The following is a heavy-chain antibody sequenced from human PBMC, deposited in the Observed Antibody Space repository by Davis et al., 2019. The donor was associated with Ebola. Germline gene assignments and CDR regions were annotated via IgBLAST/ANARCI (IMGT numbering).Heavy chain of an antibody. J-gene: IGHJ4*02. D-gene: IGHD3-22*01. CDR3: ATNWHPDYESSGFFDY. Sequence: ASVKVSCKASGYTFTNYYINWVRQAPGQGLEWMGVINPSGGSTNYAQKFQGRVTITADESTSTAYMELSSLRSEDTAVYYCATNWHPDYESSGFFDYWGQGTLVTVST. CDR2: INPSGGST. V-gene: IGHV1-46*01. CDR1: GYTFTNYY.